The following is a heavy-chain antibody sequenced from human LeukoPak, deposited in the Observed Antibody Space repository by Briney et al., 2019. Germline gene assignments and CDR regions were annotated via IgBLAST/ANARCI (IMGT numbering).Heavy chain of an antibody. CDR1: GFTFSSYS. V-gene: IGHV3-21*01. D-gene: IGHD5-18*01. Sequence: KSGGSLRLSWAPSGFTFSSYSMNWVRQAPGKGLEWVSSISSSSSYIYYADSVKGRFTISRDNAKNSLYLQMNSLRAEDTAVYYCARYSNLDYWGQGTLVTVSS. J-gene: IGHJ4*02. CDR3: ARYSNLDY. CDR2: ISSSSSYI.